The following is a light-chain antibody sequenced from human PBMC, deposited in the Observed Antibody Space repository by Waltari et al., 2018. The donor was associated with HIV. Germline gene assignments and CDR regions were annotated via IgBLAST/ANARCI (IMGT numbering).Light chain of an antibody. V-gene: IGLV2-23*02. J-gene: IGLJ2*01. CDR2: EVS. Sequence: QSALTQPASVSGSPGQSLTISCPGTSSDVGSYKLVSWYQQHPGKAPKLMIYEVSKRPSGVSNRFSGSKSGNTASLTISGLQAEDEADYYCCSYAGSSTSVVFGGGTKLTVL. CDR3: CSYAGSSTSVV. CDR1: SSDVGSYKL.